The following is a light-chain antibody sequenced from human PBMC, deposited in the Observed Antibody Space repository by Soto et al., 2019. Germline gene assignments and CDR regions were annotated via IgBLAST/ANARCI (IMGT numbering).Light chain of an antibody. CDR2: GAS. CDR3: QQYKNGWT. V-gene: IGKV3-15*01. J-gene: IGKJ1*01. CDR1: QSVSSN. Sequence: EIVMPQSPATLSVSPGSRANLSCRASQSVSSNLAWYQQKPGQAPRLLIYGASTRATGIPARFSGSGSGTEFTLTISSLQSEDFAVYYCQQYKNGWTFGQGTKV.